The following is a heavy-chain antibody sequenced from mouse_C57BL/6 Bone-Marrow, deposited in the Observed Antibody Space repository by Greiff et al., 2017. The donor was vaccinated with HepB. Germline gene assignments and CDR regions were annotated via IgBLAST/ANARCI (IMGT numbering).Heavy chain of an antibody. CDR3: AKAPYGSSYRFDY. J-gene: IGHJ2*01. D-gene: IGHD1-1*01. V-gene: IGHV1-81*01. CDR2: IHPNSGST. Sequence: VQLQQSGAELARPGASVKLSCKASGYTFTSYGISWVKQRTGQGLEWIGMIHPNSGSTNYNEKFKSKATLTVDKSSSTAYMQLSSLTSEDSAVYYCAKAPYGSSYRFDYWGQGTTLTVSS. CDR1: GYTFTSYG.